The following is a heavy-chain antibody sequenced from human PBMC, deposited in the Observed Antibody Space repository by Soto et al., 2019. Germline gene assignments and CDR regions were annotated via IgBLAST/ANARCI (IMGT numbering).Heavy chain of an antibody. Sequence: EMQLVESGGGLVKPGGSLRLSCVASGFTFSSYTMNWVRQAPGKGLEWVSSISSNSNYIYYADSVKGRFTISRDNAKNSLYLQMNSLRAEDTAVYYCASMDGGSFYGAFRFWGQGTLVTVSS. CDR2: ISSNSNYI. CDR1: GFTFSSYT. V-gene: IGHV3-21*01. CDR3: ASMDGGSFYGAFRF. J-gene: IGHJ4*02. D-gene: IGHD1-26*01.